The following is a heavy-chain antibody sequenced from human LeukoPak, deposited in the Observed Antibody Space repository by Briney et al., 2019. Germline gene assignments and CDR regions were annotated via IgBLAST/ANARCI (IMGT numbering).Heavy chain of an antibody. CDR1: GYTFTDYY. CDR3: ARASYGDYADY. CDR2: INPNSGNT. J-gene: IGHJ4*02. Sequence: ASVKVSCKASGYTFTDYYMQWVRQAPGQGLEWMGWINPNSGNTNYAQKLQGRVTMTTDTSTSTAYMELRSLRSDDTAVYYCARASYGDYADYWGQGTLVTVSS. D-gene: IGHD4-17*01. V-gene: IGHV1-18*01.